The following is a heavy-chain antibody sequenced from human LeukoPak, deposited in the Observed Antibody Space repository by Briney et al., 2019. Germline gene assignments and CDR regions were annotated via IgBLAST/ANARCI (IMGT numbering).Heavy chain of an antibody. Sequence: SETLSLTCTFSGGSISDYYWTWIRQPPEKGLEWIGYIYYSGSTNYNPSLKSRVTISVDTSKNQFSLRLSSETAADTAVYYCARGAQVAQWLFDYWGQGTLVTVSS. D-gene: IGHD3-22*01. CDR1: GGSISDYY. CDR2: IYYSGST. V-gene: IGHV4-59*01. CDR3: ARGAQVAQWLFDY. J-gene: IGHJ4*02.